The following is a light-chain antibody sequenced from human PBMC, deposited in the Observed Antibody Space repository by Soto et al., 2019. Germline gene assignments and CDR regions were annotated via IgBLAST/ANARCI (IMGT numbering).Light chain of an antibody. CDR3: QQYVSRPHT. V-gene: IGKV3-15*01. Sequence: EIVMTQSPGTLSVSPGERATLSCRASQSIRTTLAWYQLKPGQSPRLLIFDASTTATGIPARFSGTGSGTEFTLTISSLQSEDFAVYYCQQYVSRPHTFGQGTKVEIK. J-gene: IGKJ1*01. CDR1: QSIRTT. CDR2: DAS.